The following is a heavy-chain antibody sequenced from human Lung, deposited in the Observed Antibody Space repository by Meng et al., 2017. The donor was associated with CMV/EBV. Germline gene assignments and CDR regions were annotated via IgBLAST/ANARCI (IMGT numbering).Heavy chain of an antibody. D-gene: IGHD3-10*01. CDR2: ISYDGGRK. J-gene: IGHJ5*02. V-gene: IGHV3-30*04. CDR3: ARDYGTESDYNLGFDP. CDR1: GFSLSNYT. Sequence: SGFSLSNYTMHCVRQAPGKGLGWVALISYDGGRKDYADSVKGRVTISRDNSKNTLILQMNSLGVEDTAVYHCARDYGTESDYNLGFDPWGQGTLVTVSS.